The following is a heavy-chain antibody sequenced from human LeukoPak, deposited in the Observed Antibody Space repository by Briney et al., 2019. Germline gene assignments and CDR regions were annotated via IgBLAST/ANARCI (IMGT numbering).Heavy chain of an antibody. J-gene: IGHJ4*02. V-gene: IGHV3-30*03. Sequence: GGSLRLSCAASGFTFSSYGMHWVRQAPGKGLEWVAVISYDGSNKYYADSVKGRFTISRDNSKNTLYLQMNSLRAEDTAVYYCARVRAVAGLFDYWGQGTLVTVSS. D-gene: IGHD6-19*01. CDR3: ARVRAVAGLFDY. CDR1: GFTFSSYG. CDR2: ISYDGSNK.